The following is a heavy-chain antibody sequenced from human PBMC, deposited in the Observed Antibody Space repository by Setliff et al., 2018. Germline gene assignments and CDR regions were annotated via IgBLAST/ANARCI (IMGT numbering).Heavy chain of an antibody. CDR1: TLTFTYA. J-gene: IGHJ6*03. Sequence: GGSLRLSCAASTLTFTYAMSWVRQTPGKGLEWIASINGDGADTYYAASMKGRFTISRDSSRNTVDLQMSSLRPEDTALYYCARSTETFSGEDFYFFYYMDVWGKGTTVTVSS. CDR2: INGDGADT. CDR3: ARSTETFSGEDFYFFYYMDV. D-gene: IGHD4-4*01. V-gene: IGHV3-23*01.